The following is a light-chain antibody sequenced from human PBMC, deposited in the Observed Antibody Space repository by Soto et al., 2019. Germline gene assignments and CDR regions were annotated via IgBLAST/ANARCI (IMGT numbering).Light chain of an antibody. CDR2: GNR. Sequence: QSVLTQPPSVSGAPGQRVTISCTGSSSNIGAGYDVHWYQQLPGTAPKLLIYGNRNRPSGIPDRFSGSKSGTSASLAITGHQAEDEADYYCQSYDSSLSGSKVFGTGTKVTVL. CDR3: QSYDSSLSGSKV. J-gene: IGLJ1*01. V-gene: IGLV1-40*01. CDR1: SSNIGAGYD.